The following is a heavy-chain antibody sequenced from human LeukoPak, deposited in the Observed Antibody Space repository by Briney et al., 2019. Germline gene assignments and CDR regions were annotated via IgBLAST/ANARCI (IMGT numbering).Heavy chain of an antibody. CDR2: IKEDGSEE. D-gene: IGHD3-3*01. CDR1: GFTFSNYA. CDR3: TTVYYDFWSGSKTSPYN. V-gene: IGHV3-7*03. J-gene: IGHJ4*02. Sequence: GGSLRLSCAASGFTFSNYAMHWVRQAPGKGLEWVANIKEDGSEEFYLDSVKGRFTISRDNAKNSLYLQLNSLRVEDTAVYYCTTVYYDFWSGSKTSPYNWGQGTLVTVSS.